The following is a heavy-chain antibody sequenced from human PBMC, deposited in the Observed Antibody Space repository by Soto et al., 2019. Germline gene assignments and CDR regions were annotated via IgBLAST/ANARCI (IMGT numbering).Heavy chain of an antibody. Sequence: GGSLRLSCAASGFTFSSYAMSWVRQAPGKGLEWVSAISGSDNSTYYADSVKGRFTISRDNAKNSLYLQMNSLRAEDTAVYYCASLYGDPPYYYYGMDVWGQGTTVTVSS. CDR1: GFTFSSYA. CDR3: ASLYGDPPYYYYGMDV. V-gene: IGHV3-23*01. CDR2: ISGSDNST. J-gene: IGHJ6*02. D-gene: IGHD4-17*01.